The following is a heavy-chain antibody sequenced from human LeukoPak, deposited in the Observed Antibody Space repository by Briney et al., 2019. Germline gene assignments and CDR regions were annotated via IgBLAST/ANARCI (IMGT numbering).Heavy chain of an antibody. CDR3: ARRSRYYYDSSGPIDY. D-gene: IGHD3-22*01. Sequence: PSETLSLTCAVYGGSFSGYYWSWIRQPPGKGLEWIGEINHSGSTNYNPSLKSRVTISVDTSKNQFSLKLSSVTAADTAVYYCARRSRYYYDSSGPIDYWGQGTLVTVSS. CDR2: INHSGST. V-gene: IGHV4-34*01. CDR1: GGSFSGYY. J-gene: IGHJ4*02.